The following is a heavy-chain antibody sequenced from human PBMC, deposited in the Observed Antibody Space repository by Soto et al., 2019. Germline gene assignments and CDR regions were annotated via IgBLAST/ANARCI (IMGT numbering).Heavy chain of an antibody. Sequence: QVQLVQSGAEVKKPGSSVKVSCKASGGTFSSYAISWVRQAPGQGLEWMGGIIPIFGTANYAQKFQGRVTITADESTSTAYMELSSLRAEDTAVYYCARDSLKYSSGWEGAWGQGTLVTVSS. V-gene: IGHV1-69*01. CDR3: ARDSLKYSSGWEGA. D-gene: IGHD3-22*01. J-gene: IGHJ5*02. CDR1: GGTFSSYA. CDR2: IIPIFGTA.